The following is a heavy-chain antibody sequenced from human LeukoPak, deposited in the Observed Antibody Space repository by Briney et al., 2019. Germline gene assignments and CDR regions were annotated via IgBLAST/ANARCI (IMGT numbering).Heavy chain of an antibody. V-gene: IGHV1-24*01. CDR1: GYTLTELS. D-gene: IGHD6-19*01. CDR3: ATPYSSGRYGHYGGFDY. Sequence: ASVKVSCKVSGYTLTELSMHWVRQAPGKGLEWMGGFDPEDGETIYAQKFQGRVTMTEDTSTDTAYMELSSLRSEDTAVYYCATPYSSGRYGHYGGFDYWGQGTLVTVSS. J-gene: IGHJ4*02. CDR2: FDPEDGET.